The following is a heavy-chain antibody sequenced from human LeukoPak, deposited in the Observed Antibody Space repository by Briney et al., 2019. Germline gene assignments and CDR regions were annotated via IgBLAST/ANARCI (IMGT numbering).Heavy chain of an antibody. CDR1: GFTSNTCG. J-gene: IGHJ3*02. Sequence: GGSLRLSCAASGFTSNTCGMHWVRQAPGKGLEWVAVISYDGSNKYYADSVKGRFTISRDNSKNTLYLQMNSLRAEDTAVYYCARTSQDAFDIWGQGTMVTVSS. CDR3: ARTSQDAFDI. V-gene: IGHV3-30*06. CDR2: ISYDGSNK.